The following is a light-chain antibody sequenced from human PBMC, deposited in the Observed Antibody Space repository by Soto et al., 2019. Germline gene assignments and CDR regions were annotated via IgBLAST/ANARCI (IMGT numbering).Light chain of an antibody. CDR1: QDISRW. CDR3: QQYNAYYS. Sequence: DIQMTQSPPTLPASAGDRVPSTCRASQDISRWLALYQQNRGKAPELLIYDVSPLQGGVPSRFSGTGSGTEFTLTISSLRPEDFATDDCQQYNAYYSFGQGTKVEIK. J-gene: IGKJ2*03. CDR2: DVS. V-gene: IGKV1-5*01.